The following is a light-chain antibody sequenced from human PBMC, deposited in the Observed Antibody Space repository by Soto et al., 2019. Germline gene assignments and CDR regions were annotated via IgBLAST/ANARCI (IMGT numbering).Light chain of an antibody. J-gene: IGLJ1*01. V-gene: IGLV2-11*01. CDR3: CSYAGSYYV. CDR2: GVS. Sequence: QSALTQPRSVSGSPGQSVTISCTGTSSDVGGYNYVSWYQQHPGNAPKLMIYGVSKRPSGVPDRFSGSKSGNTASLTISGLQAEDEADYYCCSYAGSYYVFGTGTKLTVL. CDR1: SSDVGGYNY.